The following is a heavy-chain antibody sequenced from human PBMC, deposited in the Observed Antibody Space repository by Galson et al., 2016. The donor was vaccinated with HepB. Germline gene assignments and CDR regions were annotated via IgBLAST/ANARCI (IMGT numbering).Heavy chain of an antibody. V-gene: IGHV4-39*01. J-gene: IGHJ6*02. CDR2: PNYVGST. Sequence: SETLSLTCTVSGASITSTNYSWVWIRQPPGKGLEWIGSPNYVGSTYYKPSLNSPVTISVDTSKNQFSLKLRSVTAADTAVYDCASLGPITLVRGDFPYYGVDVWGQGTTVTVSS. CDR1: GASITSTNYS. D-gene: IGHD3-10*01. CDR3: ASLGPITLVRGDFPYYGVDV.